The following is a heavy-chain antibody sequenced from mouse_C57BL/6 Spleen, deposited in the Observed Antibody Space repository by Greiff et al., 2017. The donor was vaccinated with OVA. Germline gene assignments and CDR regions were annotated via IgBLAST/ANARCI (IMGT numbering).Heavy chain of an antibody. CDR1: GYTFTSYW. CDR3: ARVGEYDYFDY. Sequence: QVQLQQPGAELVRPGTSVKLSCKASGYTFTSYWMHWVKQRPGQGLEWIGVIDPSDSYTNYNQKFKGKATLTVDTSSSTAYMQLSSLTSEDSAVYYCARVGEYDYFDYGGQGTTRTVSS. J-gene: IGHJ2*01. V-gene: IGHV1-59*01. CDR2: IDPSDSYT. D-gene: IGHD5-2*01.